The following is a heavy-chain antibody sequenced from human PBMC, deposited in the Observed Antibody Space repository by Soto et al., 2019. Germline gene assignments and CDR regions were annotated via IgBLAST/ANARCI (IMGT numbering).Heavy chain of an antibody. V-gene: IGHV1-46*01. D-gene: IGHD3-3*01. CDR3: TTRFLESAIYYYYYGLDV. CDR2: INPSGGST. CDR1: GYTFTSDF. Sequence: ASVKVSCKASGYTFTSDFIHWVRQAPGQGLEWMGIINPSGGSTSYAQKFQGRVTMTRDTSTSTVYMELSSLKTEDTALYYCTTRFLESAIYYYYYGLDVWGQGTTVTVSS. J-gene: IGHJ6*02.